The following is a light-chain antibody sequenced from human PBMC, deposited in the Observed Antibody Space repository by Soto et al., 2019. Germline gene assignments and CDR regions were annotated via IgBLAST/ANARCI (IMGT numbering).Light chain of an antibody. V-gene: IGLV2-8*01. CDR3: SSYAGSNNLL. J-gene: IGLJ2*01. CDR1: SSDVGGYNY. CDR2: DVS. Sequence: QSVLTQPPSASGSPGQSVTISCTGTSSDVGGYNYVSWYQQHPGKAPKLMIYDVSKRPSGVPDRFSGSKSGNTASLTVSGLQAEDGADYYCSSYAGSNNLLFGGGTQLTVL.